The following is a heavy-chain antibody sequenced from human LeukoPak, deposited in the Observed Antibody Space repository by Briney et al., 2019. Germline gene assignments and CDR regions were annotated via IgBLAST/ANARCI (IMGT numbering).Heavy chain of an antibody. J-gene: IGHJ4*02. V-gene: IGHV1-46*01. Sequence: ASVKVSCKASGYTFTSYYMHWVRQAPGQGLEWMGIINPTIGSTSYAQKFQGRVTMTRDTSTSTVYMEQSILTSDDAPVYYCERGRYGLLSGYDYWGQGAMVTVSS. CDR1: GYTFTSYY. CDR2: INPTIGST. D-gene: IGHD3-22*01. CDR3: ERGRYGLLSGYDY.